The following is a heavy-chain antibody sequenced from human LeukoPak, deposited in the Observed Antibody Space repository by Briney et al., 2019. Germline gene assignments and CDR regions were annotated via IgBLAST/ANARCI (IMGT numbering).Heavy chain of an antibody. CDR1: GFTFSDYA. D-gene: IGHD2-15*01. CDR2: ISNNGDST. Sequence: QPGGSLRLSCSASGFTFSDYAMHWVRQAPGKGLDYVSAISNNGDSTYYTDSVKGRFTISRDNSKNTLYLQMTSLRAEDTAMYYCVKPPYAGGGSWEGGMDVWGKGTTVTVSS. CDR3: VKPPYAGGGSWEGGMDV. V-gene: IGHV3-64D*06. J-gene: IGHJ6*04.